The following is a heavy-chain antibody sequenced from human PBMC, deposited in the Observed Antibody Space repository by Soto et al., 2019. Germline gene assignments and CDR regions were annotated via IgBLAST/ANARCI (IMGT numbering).Heavy chain of an antibody. J-gene: IGHJ5*02. CDR1: GFTFSSYW. CDR2: ISYEGSNK. V-gene: IGHV3-30-3*01. D-gene: IGHD3-9*01. Sequence: GGSLRLACTASGFTFSSYWMSWVRKARGKGLEWVAVISYEGSNKYYADSVKGRFIISRDNSKSTLYLQMNSLRTEDTAVYYCTTDPRAHYDILTGYYINPSPWGQGTLVTVSS. CDR3: TTDPRAHYDILTGYYINPSP.